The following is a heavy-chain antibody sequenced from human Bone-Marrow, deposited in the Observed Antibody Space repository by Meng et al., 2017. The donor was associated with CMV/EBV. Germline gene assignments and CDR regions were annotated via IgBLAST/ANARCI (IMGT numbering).Heavy chain of an antibody. D-gene: IGHD5-18*01. J-gene: IGHJ4*02. Sequence: TASGGDFSSYAISWVRQAPGQGLEWMGGIIPIFGTANYAQKFQGRVTITTDESTSTAYMELSSLRSEDTAVYYCAAERGTAMVTDYWGQGTLVTVSS. CDR2: IIPIFGTA. CDR1: GGDFSSYA. CDR3: AAERGTAMVTDY. V-gene: IGHV1-69*05.